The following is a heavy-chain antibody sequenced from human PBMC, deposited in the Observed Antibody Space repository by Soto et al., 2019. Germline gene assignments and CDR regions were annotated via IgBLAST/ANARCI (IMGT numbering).Heavy chain of an antibody. V-gene: IGHV1-18*04. D-gene: IGHD3-3*01. CDR1: GYTFTSYG. CDR3: ARDLRSINYDFWSGYPDY. J-gene: IGHJ4*02. CDR2: ISAYNGNT. Sequence: GASVKVSCKASGYTFTSYGISWVRQAPGQGLEWMGWISAYNGNTNYAQKLQGRVTMTTDTSTSTAYMELRSLRSDDTAVYYCARDLRSINYDFWSGYPDYWGQGTLVTVSS.